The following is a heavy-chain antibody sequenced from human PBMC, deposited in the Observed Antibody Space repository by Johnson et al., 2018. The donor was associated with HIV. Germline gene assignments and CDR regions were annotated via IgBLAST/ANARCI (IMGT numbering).Heavy chain of an antibody. J-gene: IGHJ3*02. CDR3: ARVRAEI. Sequence: VQLVESGGGVVQPGRSLRLSCAASGFTFSSYAMHWVRQAPGKGLEWVAVISYDGSNKYYADSVKGRFTISRDNSKNTLYLQMNSLRAEDTAVYYCARVRAEIWGHGTMVTVSS. V-gene: IGHV3-30-3*01. CDR1: GFTFSSYA. CDR2: ISYDGSNK.